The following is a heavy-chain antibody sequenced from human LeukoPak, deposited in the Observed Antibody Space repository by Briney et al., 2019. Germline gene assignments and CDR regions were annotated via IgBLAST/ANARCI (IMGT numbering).Heavy chain of an antibody. CDR1: GYTFTGYY. CDR2: INPNSGGT. Sequence: ASVKVSCKASGYTFTGYYMHWVRQASGQGLEWMGWINPNSGGTNYAQKFQGRVTMTRDTSISTAYMELSRLRSDDTAVYYCARTDNCFDFGNNWLEPWGQGTLVTVSS. D-gene: IGHD3-3*01. CDR3: ARTDNCFDFGNNWLEP. J-gene: IGHJ5*02. V-gene: IGHV1-2*02.